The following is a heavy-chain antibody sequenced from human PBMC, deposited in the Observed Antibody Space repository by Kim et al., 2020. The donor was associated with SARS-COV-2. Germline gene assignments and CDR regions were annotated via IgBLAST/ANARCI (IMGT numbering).Heavy chain of an antibody. Sequence: YYADSVKGRFTISRDKSKNTLNLQMNSLKAEDTVVYYCSGAIGGANFDYWGQGTLVTVSS. V-gene: IGHV3-53*01. D-gene: IGHD2-15*01. CDR3: SGAIGGANFDY. J-gene: IGHJ4*02.